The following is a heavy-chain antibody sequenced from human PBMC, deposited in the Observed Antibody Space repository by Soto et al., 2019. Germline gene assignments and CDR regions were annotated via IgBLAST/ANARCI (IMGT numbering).Heavy chain of an antibody. CDR3: ARVHSRSPTVAFDY. D-gene: IGHD4-4*01. V-gene: IGHV4-34*01. Sequence: SETLSLTCAVYGGSFSGYYWSWIRQPPGKGLEWIGEINHSGNTNYNPSLKSRVTISVDTSKNQFSLKLSSVTAADTAVYYCARVHSRSPTVAFDYWGQGTLVTVSS. J-gene: IGHJ4*02. CDR1: GGSFSGYY. CDR2: INHSGNT.